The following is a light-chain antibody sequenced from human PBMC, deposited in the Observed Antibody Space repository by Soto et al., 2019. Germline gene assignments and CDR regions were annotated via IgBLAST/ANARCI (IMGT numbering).Light chain of an antibody. CDR1: QSVSSY. V-gene: IGKV3-11*01. CDR3: QQRSNWPPIT. CDR2: DGS. J-gene: IGKJ5*01. Sequence: EVVMTQSPAILSVSPGERATLSCRASQSVSSYLAGYRQRPGQGPRVLSYDGSGRATGIPAGFSGSGSGTDFTLTISSLEPEDFAVYYCQQRSNWPPITFGQGTRLEIK.